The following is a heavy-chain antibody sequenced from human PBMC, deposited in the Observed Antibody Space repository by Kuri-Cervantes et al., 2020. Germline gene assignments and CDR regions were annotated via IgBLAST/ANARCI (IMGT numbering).Heavy chain of an antibody. CDR2: IWYEGSNK. V-gene: IGHV3-33*01. CDR3: ARDGYGSGSYSLNWYFDL. CDR1: GFTFSSCG. Sequence: GESLKISCAASGFTFSSCGMHWVRQAPGKGLEWVAVIWYEGSNKYYADSVKGRFTISRDNSKNTLYLQMNSLRAEDTAVYYCARDGYGSGSYSLNWYFDLWGRGTLVTVSS. J-gene: IGHJ2*01. D-gene: IGHD3-10*01.